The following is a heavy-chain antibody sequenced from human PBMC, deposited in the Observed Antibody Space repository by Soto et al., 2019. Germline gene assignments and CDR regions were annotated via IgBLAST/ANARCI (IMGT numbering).Heavy chain of an antibody. J-gene: IGHJ5*02. Sequence: LRLSCAASGFTFRSYGMHWVRQAPGKGLEWVAVISYDGSNKYYADSVKGRFTISRDNSKNTLYLQMNSLRAEDTAVYYCAKRGYGRYNWFDPWGQGTLVTVSS. CDR3: AKRGYGRYNWFDP. D-gene: IGHD5-18*01. V-gene: IGHV3-30*18. CDR2: ISYDGSNK. CDR1: GFTFRSYG.